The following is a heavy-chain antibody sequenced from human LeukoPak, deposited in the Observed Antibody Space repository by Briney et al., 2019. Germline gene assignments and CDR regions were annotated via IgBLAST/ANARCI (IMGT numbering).Heavy chain of an antibody. V-gene: IGHV6-1*01. CDR2: TYYRSKWYN. Sequence: SQTLSLTCAISGDSVSSNSAAWNWIRQSPSRGLEWLGRTYYRSKWYNDYAVSVKSRITINPDTSKNQLSLQLNSVTPEDTAVYYCASAREQWLVQDAFDIWGQGTMVTVSS. CDR3: ASAREQWLVQDAFDI. CDR1: GDSVSSNSAA. J-gene: IGHJ3*02. D-gene: IGHD6-19*01.